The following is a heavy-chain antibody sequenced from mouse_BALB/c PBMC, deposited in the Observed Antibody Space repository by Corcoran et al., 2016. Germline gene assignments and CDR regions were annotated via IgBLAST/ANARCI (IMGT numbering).Heavy chain of an antibody. V-gene: IGHV1S135*01. J-gene: IGHJ4*01. Sequence: EIQLQQSGPELMKPGASVKISCKASGYSFTSYYMHWVKQSHGKSLEWIGYIDPFNGGTSYNQKFKGKATLTVDKSSSTAYMHLSSLTSEDSAVYYCARRGNSTSSYAMDYWGQGTSVTVSS. D-gene: IGHD2-1*01. CDR2: IDPFNGGT. CDR3: ARRGNSTSSYAMDY. CDR1: GYSFTSYY.